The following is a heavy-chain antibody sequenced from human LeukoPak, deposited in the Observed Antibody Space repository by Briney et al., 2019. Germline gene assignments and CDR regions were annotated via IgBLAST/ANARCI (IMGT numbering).Heavy chain of an antibody. Sequence: SVKVSCKASGGTFSSYALSWVRQAPGQGLEWMGGIIPIFGTANYAQKFQGRVTITADKSTSTAYMELSSLRSEDTAVYYCASINYDILTGYRDYWGQGTLVTVSS. D-gene: IGHD3-9*01. CDR1: GGTFSSYA. J-gene: IGHJ4*02. V-gene: IGHV1-69*06. CDR2: IIPIFGTA. CDR3: ASINYDILTGYRDY.